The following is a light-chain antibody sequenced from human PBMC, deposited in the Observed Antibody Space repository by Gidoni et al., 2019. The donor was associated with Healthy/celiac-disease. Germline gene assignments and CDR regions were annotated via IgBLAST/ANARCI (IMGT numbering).Light chain of an antibody. J-gene: IGKJ4*01. CDR1: QSVSSY. CDR3: QQRSNWPSLT. V-gene: IGKV3-11*01. CDR2: DAA. Sequence: EIVLTQSPDTLSLSPGERATLSCRASQSVSSYSAWYQQNPGQAPRLLIYDAANRATGIPAGFSGSGSGADFTLTISSLEPEDFAVYYCQQRSNWPSLTFGGGTKVEIK.